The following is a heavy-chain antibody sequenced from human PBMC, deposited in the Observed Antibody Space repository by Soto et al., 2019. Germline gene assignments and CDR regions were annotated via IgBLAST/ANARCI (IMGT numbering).Heavy chain of an antibody. CDR3: ASDRPFYGDYGYHDYGMDV. CDR1: GFPFSSYA. V-gene: IGHV3-30-3*01. Sequence: WGSLRLSCAASGFPFSSYAMHLVRQSPGKGLEWVAGISYDGSNKYYADSVKGRFTISRDNSKNTLYLQMNSLRAEDTAVYYCASDRPFYGDYGYHDYGMDVWGQG. J-gene: IGHJ6*01. CDR2: ISYDGSNK. D-gene: IGHD4-17*01.